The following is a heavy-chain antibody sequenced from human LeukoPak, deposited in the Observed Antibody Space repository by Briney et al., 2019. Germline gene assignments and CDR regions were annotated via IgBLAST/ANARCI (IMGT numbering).Heavy chain of an antibody. Sequence: ASVKVSCKASGYTFTSYDINWVRHATGQGLEWMGWMNPNSGNTGYAQKFQGRATMTRTTSISTAYMELSSLRSEDTAVYYCARSYYGSGSTNFDYWGQGTLVTVSS. CDR3: ARSYYGSGSTNFDY. V-gene: IGHV1-8*01. CDR2: MNPNSGNT. CDR1: GYTFTSYD. J-gene: IGHJ4*02. D-gene: IGHD3-10*01.